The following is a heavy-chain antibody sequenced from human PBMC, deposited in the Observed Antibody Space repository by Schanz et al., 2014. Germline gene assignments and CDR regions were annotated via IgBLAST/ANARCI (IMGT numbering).Heavy chain of an antibody. Sequence: QVQLVESGGGLVQPGGSLRLSCAASGFTVSSNYMSWVRQAPGKGLEWVAVISYDGSNKYYADSVKGRFTISRDNSKNTLYLQMNSLRAEDTAVYYCARHCGGDCYPYWGQGTLVTVSS. CDR2: ISYDGSNK. D-gene: IGHD2-21*01. CDR3: ARHCGGDCYPY. V-gene: IGHV3-30*03. J-gene: IGHJ4*02. CDR1: GFTVSSNY.